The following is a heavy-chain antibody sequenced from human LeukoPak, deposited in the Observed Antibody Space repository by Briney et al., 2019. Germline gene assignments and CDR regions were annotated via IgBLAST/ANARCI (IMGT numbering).Heavy chain of an antibody. D-gene: IGHD4-17*01. V-gene: IGHV3-20*04. J-gene: IGHJ6*03. CDR3: ARDSDGDYGDYDYYYYYMDV. CDR1: GFTFDDYG. Sequence: SGGSLRLSCAASGFTFDDYGMSWVRQAPGKGLEWVSGNWNGGSTGYADSVKGRFTISRDNAKNSLYLQMNSLRAEDTALYYCARDSDGDYGDYDYYYYYMDVWGKGTTVTVSS. CDR2: NWNGGST.